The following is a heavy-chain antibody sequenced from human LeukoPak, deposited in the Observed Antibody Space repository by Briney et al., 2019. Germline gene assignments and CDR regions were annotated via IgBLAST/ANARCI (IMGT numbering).Heavy chain of an antibody. CDR3: AKSTYWSNPYYFDY. CDR1: GFTFSSYG. J-gene: IGHJ4*02. V-gene: IGHV3-23*01. Sequence: GGSLRLSCAASGFTFSSYGMSWVRQAPGKGLEWVSALSGSGGTTYYADSVKGRFTISRDNSKNTLYLRMNSLRAEDTAVYYCAKSTYWSNPYYFDYWGQGTLVTVSS. CDR2: LSGSGGTT. D-gene: IGHD2-2*01.